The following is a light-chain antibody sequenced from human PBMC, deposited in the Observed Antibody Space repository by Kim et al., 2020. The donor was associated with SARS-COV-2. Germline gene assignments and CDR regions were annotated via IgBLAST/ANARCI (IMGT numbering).Light chain of an antibody. CDR3: QQYDTSLPNT. V-gene: IGKV3D-20*01. J-gene: IGKJ2*01. CDR2: DAS. CDR1: QSVTGSH. Sequence: SPGERATLSCGASQSVTGSHLAWYQQKPGLAPRLLIYDASSRATDIPDRFSGSGSGTDFTLTISRLEPEDFAVYYCQQYDTSLPNTFGQGTKLEI.